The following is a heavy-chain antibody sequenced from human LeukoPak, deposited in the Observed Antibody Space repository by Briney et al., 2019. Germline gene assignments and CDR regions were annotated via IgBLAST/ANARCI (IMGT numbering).Heavy chain of an antibody. CDR2: INPSGGST. CDR1: GYTFTSYY. CDR3: ARDRGYCSGGSCYHNFDY. V-gene: IGHV1-46*01. Sequence: ASVKVSCKASGYTFTSYYMHWVRQAPGQGLEWMGIINPSGGSTSYAQKFQGRVTMTRDTSTSTVCMELSSLRSEDTAVYYCARDRGYCSGGSCYHNFDYWGQGTLVTVSS. J-gene: IGHJ4*02. D-gene: IGHD2-15*01.